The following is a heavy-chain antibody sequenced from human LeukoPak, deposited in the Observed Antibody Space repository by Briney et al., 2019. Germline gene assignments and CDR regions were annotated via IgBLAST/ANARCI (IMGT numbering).Heavy chain of an antibody. CDR1: GFTFSDYY. CDR2: ISSSGSTI. Sequence: GGSLRLSCAASGFTFSDYYMSRIRQAPGKGLEWVSYISSSGSTIYYADSVKGRFTISRDNAKNSLYLQMNSLRAEDTAVYYCAKEDLKTYSYCFDYWGQGTLVTVSS. V-gene: IGHV3-11*04. J-gene: IGHJ4*02. CDR3: AKEDLKTYSYCFDY. D-gene: IGHD5-18*01.